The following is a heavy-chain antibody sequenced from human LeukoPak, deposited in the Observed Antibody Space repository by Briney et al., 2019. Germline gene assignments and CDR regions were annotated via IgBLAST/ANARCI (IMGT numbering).Heavy chain of an antibody. V-gene: IGHV3-30-3*01. Sequence: HPGRSLRLSCAASGFTFSTYAMHWVRQAPGKGLEWVAVISHDGTIKSYADSAKGRFTISRDNSKNTLYLQMDSLRAEDTAVYYCANIPTYYYSSGSSYWGQGTLVTVSS. CDR3: ANIPTYYYSSGSSY. CDR1: GFTFSTYA. CDR2: ISHDGTIK. J-gene: IGHJ4*02. D-gene: IGHD3-10*01.